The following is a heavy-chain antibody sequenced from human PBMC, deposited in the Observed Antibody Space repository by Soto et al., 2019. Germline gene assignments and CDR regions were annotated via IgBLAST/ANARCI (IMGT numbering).Heavy chain of an antibody. J-gene: IGHJ4*02. D-gene: IGHD5-18*01. CDR3: ARAGYSYGPRFGY. V-gene: IGHV1-69*02. CDR2: LIPILGIA. CDR1: GGTFSSST. Sequence: QVQLVQSGAEVKKPGSSVKVSCKASGGTFSSSTISWVRQAPGQGLEWMGRLIPILGIANYAQKFQGRVTITADKPTSTADRELSSLSSEDTAVYYCARAGYSYGPRFGYWGQGTLVTVSS.